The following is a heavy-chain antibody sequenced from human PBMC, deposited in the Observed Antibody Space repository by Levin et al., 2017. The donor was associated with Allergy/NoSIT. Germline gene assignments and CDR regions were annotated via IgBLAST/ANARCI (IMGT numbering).Heavy chain of an antibody. V-gene: IGHV3-48*02. CDR2: ISRSSSSI. CDR1: GVAFSSYS. CDR3: AGMTRNIRHAFGI. D-gene: IGHD2/OR15-2a*01. J-gene: IGHJ3*02. Sequence: GESLKISCVASGVAFSSYSMNWVRQAPGKGLEWISYISRSSSSIDYADSVKGRFTVSRDNAKNSLFLQMNSLRDEDTAVYFCAGMTRNIRHAFGIWGQGTMVTVSS.